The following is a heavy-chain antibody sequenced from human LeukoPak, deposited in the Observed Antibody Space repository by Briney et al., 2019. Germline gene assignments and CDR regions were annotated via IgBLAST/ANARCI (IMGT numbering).Heavy chain of an antibody. CDR3: ARESYDSSGYYGYAFDI. J-gene: IGHJ3*02. Sequence: GGSLRLSCAASGFTVSSNYMSWVRQAPGKGLEWVSVIYSGGSTYYADSVKGRFTISRDNSKNTLYLQMNSLRAEDTAVYYCARESYDSSGYYGYAFDIWGQGTMVTVSS. D-gene: IGHD3-22*01. V-gene: IGHV3-53*01. CDR1: GFTVSSNY. CDR2: IYSGGST.